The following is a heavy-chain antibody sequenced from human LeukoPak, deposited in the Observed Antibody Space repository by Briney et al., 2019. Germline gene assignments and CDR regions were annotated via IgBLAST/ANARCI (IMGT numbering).Heavy chain of an antibody. V-gene: IGHV3-53*01. Sequence: GGSLRLSCAASGFTVSSNYMSWVRQAPGKGLEWVSVIYSGGSTYYADSVKGRFTISRDNSKNTLYLQMNSLRAEDTAVYYCARESVASYYYYYMDVWGKGTAVTVSS. CDR3: ARESVASYYYYYMDV. CDR2: IYSGGST. CDR1: GFTVSSNY. J-gene: IGHJ6*03. D-gene: IGHD4-23*01.